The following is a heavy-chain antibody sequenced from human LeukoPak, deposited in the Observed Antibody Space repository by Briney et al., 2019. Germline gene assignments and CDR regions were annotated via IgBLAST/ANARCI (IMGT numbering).Heavy chain of an antibody. J-gene: IGHJ3*02. D-gene: IGHD3-16*01. CDR3: ARGIPLGI. CDR1: GFTLSKYW. Sequence: GGSLRLSCAASGFTLSKYWMYWVRQVPGKGPAWVSHIDSDESSTFYADSVKGRFAISRDNAKNTLYLQMNSLRPEDTAVYYCARGIPLGIWGQGTMVTVSS. CDR2: IDSDESST. V-gene: IGHV3-74*01.